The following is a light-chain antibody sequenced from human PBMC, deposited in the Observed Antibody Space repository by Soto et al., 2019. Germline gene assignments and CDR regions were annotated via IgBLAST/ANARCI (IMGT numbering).Light chain of an antibody. V-gene: IGKV3-15*01. Sequence: EIVIAQAPDTLSVCPGESGALSWRACQRVYSNLAWYQQRPGQAPRLLIYGASTRATGVPARFSGRGSGTEFTLTISSLQSEDFAVYYCQQYTNWPPNTFGQGTRLEIK. CDR2: GAS. J-gene: IGKJ5*01. CDR3: QQYTNWPPNT. CDR1: QRVYSN.